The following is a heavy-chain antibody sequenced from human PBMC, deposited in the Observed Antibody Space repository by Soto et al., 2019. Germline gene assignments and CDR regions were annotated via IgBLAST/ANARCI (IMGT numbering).Heavy chain of an antibody. Sequence: SGGSLRLSCAASGFTFSNAWMSWVRQAPGKGLEWVGRIKSKTDGGTTDYAAPVKGRFTISRDDSKNTLYLQMNSLKTEDTAVYYCTTGPSGLGVDYWGQGTLVTVSS. CDR3: TTGPSGLGVDY. D-gene: IGHD5-12*01. J-gene: IGHJ4*02. V-gene: IGHV3-15*01. CDR2: IKSKTDGGTT. CDR1: GFTFSNAW.